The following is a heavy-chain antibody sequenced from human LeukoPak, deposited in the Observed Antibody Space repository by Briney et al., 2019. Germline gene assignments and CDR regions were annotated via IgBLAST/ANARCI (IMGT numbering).Heavy chain of an antibody. J-gene: IGHJ3*02. D-gene: IGHD3-22*01. CDR3: ARDLVGEHYYGSSAPDAFDI. CDR2: IYYSGST. CDR1: GGSISSHY. V-gene: IGHV4-59*11. Sequence: SETLSLTCTVSGGSISSHYWSWIRQPPGKGLEWIGYIYYSGSTNYNPSLKSRVTISVDTSKNQFSLKLSSVTAADTAVYYCARDLVGEHYYGSSAPDAFDIWGQGTMVTVSS.